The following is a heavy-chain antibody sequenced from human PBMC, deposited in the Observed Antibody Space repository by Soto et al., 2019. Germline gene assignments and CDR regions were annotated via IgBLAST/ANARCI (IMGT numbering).Heavy chain of an antibody. J-gene: IGHJ6*02. V-gene: IGHV3-23*01. CDR2: IIDSGAST. Sequence: GGSLRLSCAASGFTFRSCAMGWVRQAPGKGLEWVSDIIDSGASTYYADSVKGRFTISRDNSKSTLYLQMNSLRAEDTALYYCAKGRSYYYYYGVDVWGQGTSVTVSS. CDR1: GFTFRSCA. CDR3: AKGRSYYYYYGVDV.